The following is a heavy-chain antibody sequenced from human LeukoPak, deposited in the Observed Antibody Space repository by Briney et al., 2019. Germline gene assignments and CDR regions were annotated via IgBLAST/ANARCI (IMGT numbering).Heavy chain of an antibody. CDR3: ARDRQLRYFDWLRNFDY. CDR1: GFTFSSYS. V-gene: IGHV3-48*01. CDR2: ISSSSSTI. D-gene: IGHD3-9*01. Sequence: PGGSLRLSCAASGFTFSSYSMNWVRQAPGKGLEWVSYISSSSSTIYYADSVKGRFTISRDNAKNSLYLRMNSLRAEDTAVYYCARDRQLRYFDWLRNFDYWGQGTLVTVSS. J-gene: IGHJ4*02.